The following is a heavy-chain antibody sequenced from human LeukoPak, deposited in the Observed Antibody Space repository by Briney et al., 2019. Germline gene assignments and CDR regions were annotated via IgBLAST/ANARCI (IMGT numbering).Heavy chain of an antibody. CDR1: GGTFSSYA. V-gene: IGHV1-69*01. J-gene: IGHJ5*02. CDR2: IIPIFGTA. D-gene: IGHD2-15*01. Sequence: ASVKVSCTASGGTFSSYAISWVRQAPGQGLEWMGGIIPIFGTANYAQKFQGRVTITADESTSTAYMEPSSRRSEDTAVYYCARGGLRFYCSGGSCYLTWFDPWGQGTLVTVSS. CDR3: ARGGLRFYCSGGSCYLTWFDP.